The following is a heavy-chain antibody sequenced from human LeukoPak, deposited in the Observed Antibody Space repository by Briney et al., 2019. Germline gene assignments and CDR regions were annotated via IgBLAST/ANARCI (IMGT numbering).Heavy chain of an antibody. J-gene: IGHJ3*02. CDR3: ARDSGWLQPDAFDI. D-gene: IGHD5-24*01. V-gene: IGHV3-7*01. Sequence: TGGSMRLSCAASGFTFSSYWMSWVRQAPGKGLEWVGNIKQDGSEKDYVDSVKGRFTISRDNAKNSLSLQMNSLRAEDTAVYYCARDSGWLQPDAFDIWGQGTMVTVSS. CDR1: GFTFSSYW. CDR2: IKQDGSEK.